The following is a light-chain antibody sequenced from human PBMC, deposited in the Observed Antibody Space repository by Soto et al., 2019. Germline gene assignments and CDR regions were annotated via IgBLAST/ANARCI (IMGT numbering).Light chain of an antibody. V-gene: IGKV1-5*01. CDR1: QSISSW. CDR3: QQYSSFPLT. CDR2: DAS. J-gene: IGKJ4*01. Sequence: DIQMTQSPSTLSASVGDRVTITWRASQSISSWLAWYQQKPGKAPKFLIYDASSLESGVPSRFSGSGSGTEFTLTISSLQPGDFATYYCQQYSSFPLTFGGGTKVDIK.